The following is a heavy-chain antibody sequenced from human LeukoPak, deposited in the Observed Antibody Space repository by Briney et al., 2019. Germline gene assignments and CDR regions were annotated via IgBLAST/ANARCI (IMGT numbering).Heavy chain of an antibody. CDR3: ARLNDFWSGYLDY. V-gene: IGHV3-66*04. D-gene: IGHD3-3*01. Sequence: GGSLRLSCVASGFTVSSNYMSWVRQAPGKGLEWVSVIYSGGSTYYADSVKGRFTISRDNSKNTLYLQMNSLRAEDTAVYYCARLNDFWSGYLDYWGQGTLVTVSS. J-gene: IGHJ4*02. CDR1: GFTVSSNY. CDR2: IYSGGST.